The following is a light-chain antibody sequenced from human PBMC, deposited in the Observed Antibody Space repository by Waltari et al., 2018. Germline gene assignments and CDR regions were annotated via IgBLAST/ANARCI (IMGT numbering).Light chain of an antibody. J-gene: IGKJ1*01. Sequence: EIVLTQSPGTLSLSPGERATLSCRASQSISIYLAWYQQKVGQPPRLRIYDASSRATGIPDRFSGSGYGTDFSLTISRLEPEDFAVYYCQKYGTLPATFGQGTKVEIK. CDR3: QKYGTLPAT. CDR2: DAS. CDR1: QSISIY. V-gene: IGKV3-20*01.